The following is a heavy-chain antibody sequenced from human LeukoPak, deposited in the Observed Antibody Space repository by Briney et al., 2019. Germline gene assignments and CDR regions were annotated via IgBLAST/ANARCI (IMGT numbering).Heavy chain of an antibody. V-gene: IGHV6-1*01. CDR3: AKLGDSST. J-gene: IGHJ5*02. D-gene: IGHD6-19*01. CDR1: GDSVSSNSAA. CDR2: TYYRSKWYN. Sequence: SQTLSLTCAISGDSVSSNSAAWSWIRQSPSRGLEWLGRTYYRSKWYNDYAVSVKSRIIINPDTSKNQFSLHLNSVTPEDTAVYYCAKLGDSSTWGQETLVTVSS.